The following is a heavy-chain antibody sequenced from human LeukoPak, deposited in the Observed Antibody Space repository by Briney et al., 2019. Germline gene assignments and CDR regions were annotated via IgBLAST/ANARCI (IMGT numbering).Heavy chain of an antibody. V-gene: IGHV1-69*05. Sequence: GASVKVSCKASGGTFSSYAISWVRQAPGQGLEWMGGIIPIFGTANYAQKFQGRVTVTTDESTSTAYMELSSLRSEDTAVYYCATDNDSSANDAFDIWGQGTMVTVSS. D-gene: IGHD3-22*01. CDR2: IIPIFGTA. J-gene: IGHJ3*02. CDR1: GGTFSSYA. CDR3: ATDNDSSANDAFDI.